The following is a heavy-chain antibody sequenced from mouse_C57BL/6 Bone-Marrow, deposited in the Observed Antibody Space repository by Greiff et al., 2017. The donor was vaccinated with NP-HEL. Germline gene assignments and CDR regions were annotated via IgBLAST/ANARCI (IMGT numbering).Heavy chain of an antibody. CDR2: IYPGSGST. D-gene: IGHD2-3*01. Sequence: QVQLQQPGAELVKPGASVKMSCKASGYTFTSYWITWVKQRPGQGLEWIGDIYPGSGSTNYNEKFKSKATLTVDTSSRPAYMHLSRLTAEDSAFCSCARDGYYGYWGQGTTLTVSS. V-gene: IGHV1-55*01. CDR1: GYTFTSYW. J-gene: IGHJ2*01. CDR3: ARDGYYGY.